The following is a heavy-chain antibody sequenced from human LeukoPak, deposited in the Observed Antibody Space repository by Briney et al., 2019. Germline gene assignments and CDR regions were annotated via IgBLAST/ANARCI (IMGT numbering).Heavy chain of an antibody. D-gene: IGHD2-21*01. CDR1: GFTFSDYY. CDR3: VMTQRIGLLYY. J-gene: IGHJ4*02. V-gene: IGHV3-11*04. Sequence: GGSLRLSCAASGFTFSDYYMSWIRQAPGKGLEWVSYISSSGSTIYYADSVKGRFTISRDNAKNSLYLQMNSLRAEDTAVYYCVMTQRIGLLYYWGQGTLVTVSS. CDR2: ISSSGSTI.